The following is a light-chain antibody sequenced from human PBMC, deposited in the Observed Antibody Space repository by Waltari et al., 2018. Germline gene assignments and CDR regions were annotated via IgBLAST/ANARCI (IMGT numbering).Light chain of an antibody. CDR3: AAWDDSLSAVV. CDR1: GSNIGTNF. J-gene: IGLJ7*01. Sequence: QSALTQPPAASGTPGQRLIISCSGSGSNIGTNFVYLYQQFPGTAPKLLIYRSDQRASGVPDRFSGSKSGSSASLAISGLQSEDESLYYCAAWDDSLSAVVFGGGTQVTVL. CDR2: RSD. V-gene: IGLV1-47*01.